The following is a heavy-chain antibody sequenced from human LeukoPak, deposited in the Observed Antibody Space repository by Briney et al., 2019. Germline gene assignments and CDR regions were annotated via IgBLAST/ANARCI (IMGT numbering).Heavy chain of an antibody. Sequence: GVSMNISCQGSGYSSTYQWIVWVGKMPGKRLGWKGIIYPGDSDTSYSTSVQGQVTISADKSISTAYLQWSSLKASDTAMYYCARRYGGTWFAPWGQRTLVTVSS. V-gene: IGHV5-51*01. D-gene: IGHD2-15*01. CDR1: GYSSTYQW. CDR2: IYPGDSDT. CDR3: ARRYGGTWFAP. J-gene: IGHJ5*02.